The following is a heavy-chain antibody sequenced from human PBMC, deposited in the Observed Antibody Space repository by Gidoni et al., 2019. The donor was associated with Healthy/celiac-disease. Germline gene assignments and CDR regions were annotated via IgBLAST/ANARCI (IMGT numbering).Heavy chain of an antibody. D-gene: IGHD3-3*01. CDR1: GYTFTGYY. V-gene: IGHV1-2*04. Sequence: QVQLVQSGAEVKKPGASVKVSCQASGYTFTGYYMHWVRQAPGQGLEWMGWINPNSGGTNYAQKFQGWVTMTRDTSISTAYMELSRLRSDDTAVYYCARARYDFWSGLYYFDYWGQGTLVTVSS. J-gene: IGHJ4*02. CDR2: INPNSGGT. CDR3: ARARYDFWSGLYYFDY.